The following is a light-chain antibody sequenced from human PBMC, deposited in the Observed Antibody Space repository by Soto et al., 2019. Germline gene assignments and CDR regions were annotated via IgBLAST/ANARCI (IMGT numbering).Light chain of an antibody. CDR3: QQYGCSYT. V-gene: IGKV3-20*01. Sequence: EIVLTQSPATLSLSPGERANLSCRANQSVSSSYLAWYQQTPGQAPMLIIYAATSRATVIPDMFSGSWSGTDFTLTISRLEPEYFTVYYCQQYGCSYTFGHGTKLEIK. CDR1: QSVSSSY. J-gene: IGKJ2*01. CDR2: AAT.